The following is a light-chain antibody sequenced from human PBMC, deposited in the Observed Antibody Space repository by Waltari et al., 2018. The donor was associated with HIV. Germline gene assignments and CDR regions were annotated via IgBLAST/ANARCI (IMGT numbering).Light chain of an antibody. J-gene: IGLJ3*02. V-gene: IGLV3-25*03. CDR3: QSADSSGAYWV. CDR2: KDT. Sequence: SSELTQPPSLSVPPGQTARITCSGDAMPNQYAYWYQQKPGQAPILIIYKDTERPSGIPERFSGSTSGTTVTLTISGVHAEDEADYHCQSADSSGAYWVFGGGTRLTVL. CDR1: AMPNQY.